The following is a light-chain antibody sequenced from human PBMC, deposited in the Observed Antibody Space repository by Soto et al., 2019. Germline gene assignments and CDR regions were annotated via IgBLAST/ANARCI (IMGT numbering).Light chain of an antibody. V-gene: IGKV1-39*01. Sequence: DFQMTQSPSTLSASVGDRVTITCRASQNIRSRLAWFQQKTGKAPKLLIYDASSLQSGVPSRFSGSGSGTDFTLTISSLQPADFATYYCQQSSSPPRTFGQGTKLEIK. J-gene: IGKJ2*01. CDR3: QQSSSPPRT. CDR1: QNIRSR. CDR2: DAS.